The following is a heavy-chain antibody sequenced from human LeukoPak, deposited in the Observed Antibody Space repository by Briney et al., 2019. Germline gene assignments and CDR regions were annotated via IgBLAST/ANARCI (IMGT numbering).Heavy chain of an antibody. J-gene: IGHJ5*02. CDR1: GFTFSDYY. Sequence: GESLRLSCAASGFTFSDYYMSWIRQAPGKGLEWVSYISSSGSTIYYADSVKGRFTISRDNAKNSLYLRMNSLRAEDTAVYYCERALAAQQLVHDWFDPWGQGTLVTVSS. V-gene: IGHV3-11*01. CDR3: ERALAAQQLVHDWFDP. CDR2: ISSSGSTI. D-gene: IGHD6-13*01.